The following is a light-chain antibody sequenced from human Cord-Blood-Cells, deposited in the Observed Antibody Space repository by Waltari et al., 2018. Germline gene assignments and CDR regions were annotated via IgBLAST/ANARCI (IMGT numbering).Light chain of an antibody. J-gene: IGKJ1*01. V-gene: IGKV3-20*01. Sequence: EIVSTPSPGTLSLSPGERATLSCRASQSVSSSYLAWYQPKPGQAAMRLIYGETSRATGIPDRLSGSGSGTGVTLTISRLEPEDFAVYVCQQYGGSPRTFGQGTKVEIK. CDR3: QQYGGSPRT. CDR1: QSVSSSY. CDR2: GET.